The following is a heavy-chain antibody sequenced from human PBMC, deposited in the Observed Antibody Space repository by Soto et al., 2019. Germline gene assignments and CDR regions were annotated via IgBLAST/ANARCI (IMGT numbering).Heavy chain of an antibody. J-gene: IGHJ5*02. CDR2: IYATATT. CDR1: GASISGFY. D-gene: IGHD1-1*01. Sequence: ETLSPTGTVSGASISGFYSSWIRKSAGKGLEWSGRIYATATTDYNPPLKSRVMMSIDTSTKQFSLKWRSVTAADTAVYYCVRDGTKTLRDWFDHWGQGILVTVSS. V-gene: IGHV4-4*07. CDR3: VRDGTKTLRDWFDH.